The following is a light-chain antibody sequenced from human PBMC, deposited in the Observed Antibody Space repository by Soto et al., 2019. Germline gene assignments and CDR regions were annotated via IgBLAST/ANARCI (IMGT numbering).Light chain of an antibody. J-gene: IGLJ1*01. Sequence: QSVLTQPRSVSGSPGRSVTISCTGTSSDVGGYNYVSWYQQHPGKAPKLMIYDVSKRPSGVPDRFSGSKSGNTASLTISGLQAEDEADYYCCSYAGSYTLYVFGSGTKVTVI. CDR3: CSYAGSYTLYV. V-gene: IGLV2-11*01. CDR2: DVS. CDR1: SSDVGGYNY.